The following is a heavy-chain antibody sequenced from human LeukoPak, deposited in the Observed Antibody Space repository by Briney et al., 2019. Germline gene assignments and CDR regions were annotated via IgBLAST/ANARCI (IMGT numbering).Heavy chain of an antibody. V-gene: IGHV4-34*01. CDR1: GGSFSGYY. D-gene: IGHD2-2*02. Sequence: SETLSLTCAVYGGSFSGYYWSWIRQPPGKGLEWIGEINHGGSTNYNPSLKSRVTISVDTSKNQFSLKLSSVTAADTAVYYCARGYCSSTSCYTYGMDVWGQGTTVTVSS. CDR3: ARGYCSSTSCYTYGMDV. J-gene: IGHJ6*02. CDR2: INHGGST.